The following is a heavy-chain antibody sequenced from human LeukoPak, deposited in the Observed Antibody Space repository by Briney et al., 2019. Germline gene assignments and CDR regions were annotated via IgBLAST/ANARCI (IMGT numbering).Heavy chain of an antibody. CDR3: AKVYGYDWVFDY. CDR1: GLTLSSYA. D-gene: IGHD5-12*01. V-gene: IGHV3-23*01. Sequence: PGRSLRLFCAASGLTLSSYAMSWARQAPGKGLEWVSAISGSGGSTYYADSVKGRFTISRDNSKNTLYLQMNSLRAEDTAVYYCAKVYGYDWVFDYWGQGTLVTVSS. CDR2: ISGSGGST. J-gene: IGHJ4*02.